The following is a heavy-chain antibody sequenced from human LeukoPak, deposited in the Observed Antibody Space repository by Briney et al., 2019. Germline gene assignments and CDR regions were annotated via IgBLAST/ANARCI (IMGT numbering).Heavy chain of an antibody. CDR3: ARGGVGLVIIPGWEYDYYGLDV. Sequence: GSLRLSCAASGFTLSTYSMNWVRQAPGKGLEWVSSISSSATYMYYADSVKGRFTISRDNAKNSLYLQMNSLRAEDTAVYYCARGGVGLVIIPGWEYDYYGLDVWGQGTTVTVSS. V-gene: IGHV3-21*01. CDR1: GFTLSTYS. CDR2: ISSSATYM. D-gene: IGHD3/OR15-3a*01. J-gene: IGHJ6*02.